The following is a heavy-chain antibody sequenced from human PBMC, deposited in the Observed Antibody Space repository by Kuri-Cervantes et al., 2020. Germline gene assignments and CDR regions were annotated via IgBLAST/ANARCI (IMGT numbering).Heavy chain of an antibody. V-gene: IGHV4-34*01. J-gene: IGHJ4*02. CDR1: GGSFSGYY. Sequence: GSLRLSCAVYGGSFSGYYWSWIRQPPGRGLEWIGEINHSGSTNYNPSLKSRVTISVDTSKNQFSLKLSSVTAADTAVYYCAKDQGSSGWFLIDYWGQGTLVTVSS. CDR2: INHSGST. CDR3: AKDQGSSGWFLIDY. D-gene: IGHD6-19*01.